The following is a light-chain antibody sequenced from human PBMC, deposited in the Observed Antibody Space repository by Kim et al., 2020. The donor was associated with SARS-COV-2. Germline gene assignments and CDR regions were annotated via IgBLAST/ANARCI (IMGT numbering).Light chain of an antibody. CDR2: DAS. CDR1: QDISYH. V-gene: IGKV1-33*01. CDR3: QQFKILPDS. Sequence: DIQMTQSPSSLSASVGDRVTITCQSSQDISYHLTWYQQKPGRAPNLLISDASNLEPGVPSRFSGGGSGTDFTFTISSLQPEDRATYYGQQFKILPDSFGRGTKVNIK. J-gene: IGKJ4*01.